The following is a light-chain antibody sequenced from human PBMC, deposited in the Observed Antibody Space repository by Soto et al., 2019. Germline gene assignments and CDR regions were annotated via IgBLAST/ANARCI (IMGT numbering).Light chain of an antibody. CDR3: QQYKSWALT. CDR1: PTIRNN. Sequence: EIVMTQSPATLSVSPGERATLSCRSSPTIRNNLAWYQQKPGQAPRLLIYVASTRSTDIPARFSGSGSGTDFTLTISSLQSEDFAFYDCQQYKSWALTFGGGNNVEIK. V-gene: IGKV3-15*01. CDR2: VAS. J-gene: IGKJ4*01.